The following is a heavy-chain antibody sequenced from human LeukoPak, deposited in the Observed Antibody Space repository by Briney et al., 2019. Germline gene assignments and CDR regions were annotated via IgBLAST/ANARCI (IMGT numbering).Heavy chain of an antibody. CDR2: MNPNSGNT. V-gene: IGHV1-8*01. CDR3: ARDWVAVADTRGGYFDY. CDR1: GYTFTSYD. J-gene: IGHJ4*02. Sequence: ASVKVSCKASGYTFTSYDINWVRQATGQGLEWMGWMNPNSGNTGYAQKFQGRVTMTRNTSISTAYMELSSLRSEDTAVYYCARDWVAVADTRGGYFDYWGQGTLVTVSS. D-gene: IGHD6-19*01.